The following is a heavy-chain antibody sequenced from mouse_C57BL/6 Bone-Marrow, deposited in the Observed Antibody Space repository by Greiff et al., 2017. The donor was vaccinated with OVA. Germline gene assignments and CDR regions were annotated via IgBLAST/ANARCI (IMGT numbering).Heavy chain of an antibody. J-gene: IGHJ2*01. V-gene: IGHV1-36*01. Sequence: LVEPGPSVKISCKASGFTFTDYYMHWVKQSHGKSLEWIGLVYPYNGGTSYNQKFKGKATLTVDTSSSTAYMELNSLTSEDAAVYYCARSLLSNYFDYWGQGTTLTVSS. CDR2: VYPYNGGT. CDR1: GFTFTDYY. D-gene: IGHD2-10*01. CDR3: ARSLLSNYFDY.